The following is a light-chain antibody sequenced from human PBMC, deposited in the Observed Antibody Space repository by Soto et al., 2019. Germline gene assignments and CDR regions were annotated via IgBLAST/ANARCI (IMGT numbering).Light chain of an antibody. J-gene: IGKJ4*01. CDR1: QSVGTT. V-gene: IGKV3D-15*01. Sequence: EIVMTQFPDSLCVSPGESATLSCRASQSVGTTLAWYQQKPGQAPRLLIYGASTRASGCPPRFRGSGSGTDFTLNINFLRSEDIADYFCQQYKEYVTFGGGTKVEV. CDR3: QQYKEYVT. CDR2: GAS.